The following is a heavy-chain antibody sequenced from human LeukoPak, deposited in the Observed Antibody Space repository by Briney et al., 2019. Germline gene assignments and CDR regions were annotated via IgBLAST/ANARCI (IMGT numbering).Heavy chain of an antibody. D-gene: IGHD3-22*01. J-gene: IGHJ4*02. CDR3: ATSEDRSSGYYYPYFDY. CDR2: INPSGGST. CDR1: GYTFTSYY. V-gene: IGHV1-46*01. Sequence: ASVKVSCKASGYTFTSYYMHWVRQAPGQGLEWMGIINPSGGSTIYAQKFQGRVTMTEDTSTDTAYMELSSLRSEDTAVYYCATSEDRSSGYYYPYFDYWGQGTLVTVSS.